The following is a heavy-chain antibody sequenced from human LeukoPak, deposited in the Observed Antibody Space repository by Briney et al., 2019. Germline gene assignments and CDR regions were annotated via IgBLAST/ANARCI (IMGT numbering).Heavy chain of an antibody. CDR1: GFTFSDYY. Sequence: GGSLRLSCAASGFTFSDYYMSWIRQAPGKGLEWVSYISSSGSTIYYADSVKGRFTISRDNAKNSLYLQMNSLRAEDTAVYYCARARGASTVTTQSQYYYYYMDVWGKGTTVTVSS. V-gene: IGHV3-11*04. CDR2: ISSSGSTI. CDR3: ARARGASTVTTQSQYYYYYMDV. J-gene: IGHJ6*03. D-gene: IGHD4-11*01.